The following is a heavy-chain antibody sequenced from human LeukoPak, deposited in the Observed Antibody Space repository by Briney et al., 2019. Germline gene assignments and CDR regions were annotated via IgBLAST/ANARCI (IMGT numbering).Heavy chain of an antibody. V-gene: IGHV4-39*01. D-gene: IGHD1-26*01. J-gene: IGHJ4*02. Sequence: PSETLSLTCTVSGGSISSSNYYWGWIRQPPGKGLEGIGSIYYSGGTYYSPSLKSRVTISVDTSKNQFSLKLSSVTAADTAVYYCARHDTVGTRGYFDYWGQGTLVTVSS. CDR3: ARHDTVGTRGYFDY. CDR1: GGSISSSNYY. CDR2: IYYSGGT.